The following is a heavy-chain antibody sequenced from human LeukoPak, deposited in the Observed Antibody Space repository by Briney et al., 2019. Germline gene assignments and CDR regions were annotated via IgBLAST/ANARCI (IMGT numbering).Heavy chain of an antibody. V-gene: IGHV1-69*13. Sequence: SVKVSCKASGYTFTSYDISWVRQAPGQGLEWMGGIIPIFGTANYAQKFQGRVTITADESTSTAYMELSSLRSEDTAVYYCARDPATPPTYCYYGMDVWGQGTTVTVSS. CDR2: IIPIFGTA. J-gene: IGHJ6*02. CDR3: ARDPATPPTYCYYGMDV. D-gene: IGHD5-24*01. CDR1: GYTFTSYD.